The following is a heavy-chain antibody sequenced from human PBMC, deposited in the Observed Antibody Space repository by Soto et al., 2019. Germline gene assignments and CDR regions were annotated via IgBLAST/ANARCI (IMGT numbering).Heavy chain of an antibody. D-gene: IGHD6-13*01. V-gene: IGHV4-34*01. J-gene: IGHJ2*01. CDR1: VGSFSGYY. CDR3: ARSRESSNWAVGGYFDR. CDR2: INHSRST. Sequence: QVQLQQWGAGLLKPSETLSLTCAVYVGSFSGYYWSWIRQPPGKGLQWIGEINHSRSTNYNPSLKSRATISVDTSKNQFSLKLSSVTAADTAVYYCARSRESSNWAVGGYFDRWGRGTLVTVSS.